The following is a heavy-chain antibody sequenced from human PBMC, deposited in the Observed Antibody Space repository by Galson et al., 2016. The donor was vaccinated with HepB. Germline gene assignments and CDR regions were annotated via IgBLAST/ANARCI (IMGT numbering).Heavy chain of an antibody. Sequence: SLRLSCAASGFTFTNYGMNWLRQAPGKGLEWVAYISNDGSKRYFADSVKGRFTISRDNSKNTLFLHMSSLRAEDTAVYYCAREPVRLDDLLTGPPKNPDYWGQGTLVTVSS. V-gene: IGHV3-30*03. J-gene: IGHJ4*02. CDR2: ISNDGSKR. CDR3: AREPVRLDDLLTGPPKNPDY. CDR1: GFTFTNYG. D-gene: IGHD3-9*01.